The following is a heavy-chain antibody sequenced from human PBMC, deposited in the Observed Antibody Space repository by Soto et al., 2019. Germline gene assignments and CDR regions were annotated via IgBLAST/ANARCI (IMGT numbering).Heavy chain of an antibody. D-gene: IGHD3-10*01. CDR2: IYYSGST. Sequence: SETLSLTCTVSGGSIISFYWSWIRQPPGKGLEWIGYIYYSGSTNYNPSLKSRVTISVDTSKDQFSLKLSSVTAADTAVYYCARVTYGSGSANWFDPWGQGTLVTVSS. J-gene: IGHJ5*02. V-gene: IGHV4-59*01. CDR3: ARVTYGSGSANWFDP. CDR1: GGSIISFY.